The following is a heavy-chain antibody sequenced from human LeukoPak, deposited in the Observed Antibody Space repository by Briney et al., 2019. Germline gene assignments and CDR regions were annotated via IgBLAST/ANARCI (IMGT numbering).Heavy chain of an antibody. CDR2: IKSKTDGGTT. CDR1: GFTFSNAW. J-gene: IGHJ4*02. V-gene: IGHV3-15*01. D-gene: IGHD2/OR15-2a*01. Sequence: GGSLRLSCAASGFTFSNAWMSWVRQAPGKGLEWVGRIKSKTDGGTTDYAAPVKGRFTISRDDSKNTLYLQMNSLRAEDTAVYYCARDFAYSTFDYWGQGTLVTVSS. CDR3: ARDFAYSTFDY.